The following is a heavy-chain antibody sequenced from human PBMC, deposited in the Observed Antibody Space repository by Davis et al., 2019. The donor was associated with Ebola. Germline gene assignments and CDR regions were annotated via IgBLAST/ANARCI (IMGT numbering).Heavy chain of an antibody. J-gene: IGHJ4*02. CDR1: GFTFCRSY. Sequence: PGRSLTLSCAPSGFTFCRSYMNWVRQAPGKGLEWVSSISGSSTYIFYADSVKGRFTISRDNAKNSLSLQMDSLTAEDTAAYYCVSSDYWGQGTLVTVSS. CDR3: VSSDY. CDR2: ISGSSTYI. V-gene: IGHV3-21*01.